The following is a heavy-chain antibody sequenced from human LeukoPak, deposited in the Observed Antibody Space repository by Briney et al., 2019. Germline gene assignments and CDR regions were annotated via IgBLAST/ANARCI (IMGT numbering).Heavy chain of an antibody. CDR3: ATVSSWLEYYFDY. D-gene: IGHD6-13*01. V-gene: IGHV1-24*01. J-gene: IGHJ4*02. Sequence: ASVKVSCKVSGYTLTELSMHWVRQAPGKGLEWMGGFDPGDGETIYAQKFQGRVTMTEDTSTDTAYMELSSLRSEDTAVYYCATVSSWLEYYFDYWGQGTLVTVSS. CDR1: GYTLTELS. CDR2: FDPGDGET.